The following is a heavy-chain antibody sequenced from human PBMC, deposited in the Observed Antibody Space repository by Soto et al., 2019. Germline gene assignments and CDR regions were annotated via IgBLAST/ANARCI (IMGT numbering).Heavy chain of an antibody. CDR1: GGSISSYY. V-gene: IGHV4-59*01. CDR2: IYYSGST. J-gene: IGHJ5*02. D-gene: IGHD5-18*01. CDR3: ARGWIQLWGWFDP. Sequence: QVQLQESGPGLVKPSETLSLTCTVSGGSISSYYWSWIRQPPGKGLEWIGYIYYSGSTNYNPSLKSRVTISVDTSKNQFSLKLSSVTAADTAVYYCARGWIQLWGWFDPWGQGTLVTVSS.